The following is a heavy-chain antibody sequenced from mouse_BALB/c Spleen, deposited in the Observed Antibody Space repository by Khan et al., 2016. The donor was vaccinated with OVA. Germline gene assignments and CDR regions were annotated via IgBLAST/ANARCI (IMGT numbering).Heavy chain of an antibody. CDR3: ARGEITTGFAY. CDR2: IYPYNGGA. CDR1: GYTFTAYN. J-gene: IGHJ3*01. Sequence: EVQPQESGPELMKPGASVKISCKASGYTFTAYNMHWVMQSHGKSLEWIGYIYPYNGGAGYNQKFKNKATLTVDTSSSTAYMELRSLTSEDSAVYYCARGEITTGFAYWGQGTLVTVSA. V-gene: IGHV1S29*02. D-gene: IGHD2-4*01.